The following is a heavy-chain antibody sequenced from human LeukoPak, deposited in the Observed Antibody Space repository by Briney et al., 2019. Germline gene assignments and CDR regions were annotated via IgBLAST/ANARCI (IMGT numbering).Heavy chain of an antibody. CDR1: GFTFSSYS. D-gene: IGHD3-10*01. Sequence: PGGSLRLSCAASGFTFSSYSMNWVRQAPGKGLEWVSSISSSSSTIYYADSVKGRFTISRDNAKNSLYLQMNSLRAEDTAVYYCARDSRIRGALSRLDYWGQGTLVTVSS. CDR2: ISSSSSTI. CDR3: ARDSRIRGALSRLDY. J-gene: IGHJ4*02. V-gene: IGHV3-48*01.